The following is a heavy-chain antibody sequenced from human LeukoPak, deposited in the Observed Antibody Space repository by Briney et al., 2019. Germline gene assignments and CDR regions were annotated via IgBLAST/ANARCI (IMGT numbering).Heavy chain of an antibody. CDR3: ATNDPYYYDSSGYYYVG. V-gene: IGHV3-21*01. Sequence: GGSLRLSCAASGFTFSSYSMNWVRQAPGKGLEWVSSISSSSSYIYYADSVKGRFTISRDNAKNSLYLQMNSLRAEDTAVYYCATNDPYYYDSSGYYYVGWGQGTLVTVSS. D-gene: IGHD3-22*01. CDR2: ISSSSSYI. CDR1: GFTFSSYS. J-gene: IGHJ4*02.